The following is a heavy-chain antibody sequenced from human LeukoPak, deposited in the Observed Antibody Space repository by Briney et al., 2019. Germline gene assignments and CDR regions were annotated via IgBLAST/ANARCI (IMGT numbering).Heavy chain of an antibody. Sequence: GGSLRLSCAASGFTFTAAWMSWVRQAPGKGLEWVGRIGSKSDGGTTYYAAPVKGRFTISRDDLKNTLYLQMNSLKTEDTAVYFCTLDDVGLAPDYWGQGTLVTVSS. J-gene: IGHJ4*02. V-gene: IGHV3-15*04. CDR1: GFTFTAAW. CDR2: IGSKSDGGTT. CDR3: TLDDVGLAPDY. D-gene: IGHD3-16*01.